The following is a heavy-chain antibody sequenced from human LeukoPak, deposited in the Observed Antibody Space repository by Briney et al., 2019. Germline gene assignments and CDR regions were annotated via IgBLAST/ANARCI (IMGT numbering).Heavy chain of an antibody. Sequence: GGSLRLSCAASGFTVSSNYMNWVRQAPGKGLEWVSVVYGGGNIYYADSVKGRFTISRDNSKNTLYLQMNSLRAEDTAVYYCARGAGYNYPYYFDYWGQGTLVTVSS. V-gene: IGHV3-53*01. CDR1: GFTVSSNY. J-gene: IGHJ4*02. CDR3: ARGAGYNYPYYFDY. CDR2: VYGGGNI. D-gene: IGHD5-24*01.